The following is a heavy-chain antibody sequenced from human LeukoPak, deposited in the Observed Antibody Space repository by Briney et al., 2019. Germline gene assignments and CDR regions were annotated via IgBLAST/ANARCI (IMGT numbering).Heavy chain of an antibody. J-gene: IGHJ4*02. CDR2: IFYSGST. D-gene: IGHD1-26*01. CDR1: GGSMNSYY. Sequence: PSETLSLTCSVSGGSMNSYYWSWIRQPPGKGLEWIGYIFYSGSTNYNPSLKSRVTISVDTSKNQFSLKLSSVTAADTAVYYCARGEWDLLFDYWGQGTLVTVSS. CDR3: ARGEWDLLFDY. V-gene: IGHV4-59*01.